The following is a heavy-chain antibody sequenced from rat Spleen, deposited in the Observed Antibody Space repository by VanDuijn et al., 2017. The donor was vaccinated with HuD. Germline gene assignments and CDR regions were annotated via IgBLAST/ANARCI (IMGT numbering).Heavy chain of an antibody. V-gene: IGHV5-20*01. CDR3: TTVPEGVFGRGYFDY. Sequence: EVQLVESGGGLVQPGRSMKLSCAASGFTFSNYGMAWVRQAPKKGLEWVAYISYDGGSTYYRDPVKGRFTISRDNAKSTLYLQMDSLRSEDTATYYCTTVPEGVFGRGYFDYWGQGVMVTVSS. D-gene: IGHD1-11*01. CDR1: GFTFSNYG. CDR2: ISYDGGST. J-gene: IGHJ2*01.